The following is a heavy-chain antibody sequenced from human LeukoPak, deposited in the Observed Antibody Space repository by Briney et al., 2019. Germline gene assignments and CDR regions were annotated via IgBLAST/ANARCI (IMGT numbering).Heavy chain of an antibody. Sequence: GGSLRLSCAASGFTFSSYAMSWVRQAPGKGLEWVSAISGSGGSTYYADSVKGRFTISRDNPRNTLYLQMNSLRAEDTAVYYCAKRPAYDSSGSVRDYWGQGTLVTVSS. CDR1: GFTFSSYA. CDR2: ISGSGGST. J-gene: IGHJ4*02. CDR3: AKRPAYDSSGSVRDY. V-gene: IGHV3-23*01. D-gene: IGHD3-22*01.